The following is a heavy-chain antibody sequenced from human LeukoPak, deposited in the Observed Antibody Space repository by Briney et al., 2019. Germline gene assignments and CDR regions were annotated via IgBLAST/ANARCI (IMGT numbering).Heavy chain of an antibody. V-gene: IGHV4-38-2*01. Sequence: SETLSLTCAVSGYSISSGYYWGWIRPPPGKGLEWIGRIYHSGSTVYNQSLKSGVTISVDTPKSQFSLKLSSVTAADTAVYYCARAAAAGYNYWGQGTLVTVSS. D-gene: IGHD6-13*01. CDR1: GYSISSGYY. J-gene: IGHJ4*02. CDR3: ARAAAAGYNY. CDR2: IYHSGST.